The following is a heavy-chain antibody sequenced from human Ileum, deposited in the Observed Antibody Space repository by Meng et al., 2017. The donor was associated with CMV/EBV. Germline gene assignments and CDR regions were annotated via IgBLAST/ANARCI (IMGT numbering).Heavy chain of an antibody. CDR3: ARGPDSSNWSSFDY. J-gene: IGHJ4*02. Sequence: GRLEGAGAVLVKPSETLSLTCTVFRGSISSDDWSWIRQPAGKGLEWIGCIYTSGSTNYNPSLKSRVTMSVDTSKTQFSLKLSSVTAADTAVYYCARGPDSSNWSSFDYWGQGTLVTVSS. CDR1: RGSISSDD. V-gene: IGHV4-4*07. D-gene: IGHD6-13*01. CDR2: IYTSGST.